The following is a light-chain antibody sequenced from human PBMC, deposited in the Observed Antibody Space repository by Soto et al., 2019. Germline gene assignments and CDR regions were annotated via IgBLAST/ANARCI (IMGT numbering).Light chain of an antibody. J-gene: IGKJ3*01. CDR3: QQYGSSPFT. CDR1: QSVSSSY. Sequence: EIVLTQSPGTLSLSPGERATLSCRASQSVSSSYLAWYQQKPGQAPRLLIYGASSRATGIPDRFSGGGSGTDFTLTSSRLEPEYFAVYYCQQYGSSPFTVGPGTKVDIK. CDR2: GAS. V-gene: IGKV3-20*01.